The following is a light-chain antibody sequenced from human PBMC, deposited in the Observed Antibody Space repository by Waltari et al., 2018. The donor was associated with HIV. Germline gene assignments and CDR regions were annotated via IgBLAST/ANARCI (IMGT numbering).Light chain of an antibody. V-gene: IGKV4-1*01. J-gene: IGKJ2*01. CDR3: QQYYTTLT. CDR2: WAS. Sequence: DIVMTQSPDSLAVSLGERATINCKSSQSISDSSNNENYLAWYQQKPGQPPKLLIYWASTRESGVPDRFSGSGSRTDFTLTISSLQAEDVAVYYCQQYYTTLTFGQGTKLEIK. CDR1: QSISDSSNNENY.